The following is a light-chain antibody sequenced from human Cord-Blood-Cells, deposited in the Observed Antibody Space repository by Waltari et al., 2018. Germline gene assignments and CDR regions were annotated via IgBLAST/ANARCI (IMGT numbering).Light chain of an antibody. V-gene: IGKV3-20*01. Sequence: ESVLTQSPGTLSLSPGERATLSCRASQSVSSSYLAWYQQKPGQAPRLLIYGASSRATGIPDRFIGSGSGTDFTLTISRLEPEDFAVYYCQQYGSSSYTFGQGTKLEIK. CDR1: QSVSSSY. CDR2: GAS. J-gene: IGKJ2*01. CDR3: QQYGSSSYT.